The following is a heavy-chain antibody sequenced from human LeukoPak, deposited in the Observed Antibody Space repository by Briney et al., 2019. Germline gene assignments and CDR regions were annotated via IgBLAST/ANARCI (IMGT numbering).Heavy chain of an antibody. J-gene: IGHJ4*02. CDR3: ARAHKDCSSTSRPFDY. Sequence: SETLSLTCTVSGGSISSYYWSWIRQPPGKGLEWIGYIYYSGSTNYNPSLKSRVTISVDTSKNQFSLKLSSVTAADTAVYYCARAHKDCSSTSRPFDYWGQGTLVTVSS. CDR1: GGSISSYY. D-gene: IGHD2-2*01. V-gene: IGHV4-59*01. CDR2: IYYSGST.